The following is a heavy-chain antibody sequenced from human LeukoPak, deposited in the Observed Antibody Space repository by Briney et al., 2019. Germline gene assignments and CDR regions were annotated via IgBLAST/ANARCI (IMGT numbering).Heavy chain of an antibody. CDR3: ARGANSGYDRGPFDY. CDR1: GGSFSGYY. Sequence: SETLSLTCAVYGGSFSGYYWSWIRQPPGKGLEWIGYIYYSGSTSYNPSLNSRVTISVDTSKNQFTLKLNSVTAADTAVYYCARGANSGYDRGPFDYWGQGTLVTVSS. CDR2: IYYSGST. V-gene: IGHV4-59*01. J-gene: IGHJ4*02. D-gene: IGHD5-12*01.